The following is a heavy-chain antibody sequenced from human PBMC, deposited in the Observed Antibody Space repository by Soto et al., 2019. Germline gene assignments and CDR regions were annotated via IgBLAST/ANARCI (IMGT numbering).Heavy chain of an antibody. CDR2: IYPGDYDT. V-gene: IGHV5-51*01. D-gene: IGHD1-1*01. CDR1: GYRFTSSW. Sequence: GESLKISCKASGYRFTSSWIGWVRQMHGKGLEWMGIIYPGDYDTRYRPSFQGQVTISADKHSSTAYLQWNSLQASDTAMYYCARLPGIVAPGTVFLDNWGQGTMVTVSS. J-gene: IGHJ4*02. CDR3: ARLPGIVAPGTVFLDN.